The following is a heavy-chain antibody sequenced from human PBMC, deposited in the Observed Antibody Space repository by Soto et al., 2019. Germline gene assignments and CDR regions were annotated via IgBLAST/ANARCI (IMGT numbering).Heavy chain of an antibody. CDR1: GFTFDDYA. J-gene: IGHJ3*02. Sequence: GGSLRLSCAASGFTFDDYAMHWVRQAPGKGLEWVSGISWNSGSIGYADSVKGRFTISRDNAKNSLYLQMNSLRAEDTALYYCAKDLFLAAAPSDAFDIWGQGTMVTVSS. V-gene: IGHV3-9*01. CDR2: ISWNSGSI. D-gene: IGHD6-13*01. CDR3: AKDLFLAAAPSDAFDI.